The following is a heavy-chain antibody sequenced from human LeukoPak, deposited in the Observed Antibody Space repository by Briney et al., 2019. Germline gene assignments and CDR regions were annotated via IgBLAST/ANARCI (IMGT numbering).Heavy chain of an antibody. J-gene: IGHJ4*02. Sequence: GGSLRLSCAASGFTFSSYSMNWVRQAPRKGLEWVSVIYSGGSTYYADSVKGRFTISRDNSKNTLYLQMNSLRAEDTAVYYCARDREADSGSYYEPFDYWGQGTLVTVSS. V-gene: IGHV3-53*01. CDR2: IYSGGST. CDR1: GFTFSSYS. CDR3: ARDREADSGSYYEPFDY. D-gene: IGHD1-26*01.